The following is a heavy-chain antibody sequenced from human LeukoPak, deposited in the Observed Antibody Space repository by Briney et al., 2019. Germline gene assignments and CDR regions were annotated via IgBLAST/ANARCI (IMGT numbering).Heavy chain of an antibody. CDR2: IRQDGTDK. CDR3: AREARAAFVY. CDR1: GFAFSSYW. D-gene: IGHD6-13*01. J-gene: IGHJ4*02. Sequence: PGGSLRLSCAASGFAFSSYWMSWVRQAPGKGLEWVANIRQDGTDKQYVDSVKGRFTISRDNAKNSLYLQMNNLRADDTAVYYCAREARAAFVYWGQGTLVTVSS. V-gene: IGHV3-7*01.